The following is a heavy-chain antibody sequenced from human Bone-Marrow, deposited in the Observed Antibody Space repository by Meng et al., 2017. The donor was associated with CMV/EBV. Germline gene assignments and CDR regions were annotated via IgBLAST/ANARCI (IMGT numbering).Heavy chain of an antibody. CDR3: ARDFSSSRDFYYYGMDV. J-gene: IGHJ6*02. V-gene: IGHV1-46*01. Sequence: ASVKVSCKASGYTFTSYYMHWVRQAPGQGLEWMGIINPSGGSTSYAQKFQGRVTMTRDTSTSTVYMELSSLRSEDTAVYYCARDFSSSRDFYYYGMDVCGQGTTVTVSS. CDR2: INPSGGST. CDR1: GYTFTSYY. D-gene: IGHD6-6*01.